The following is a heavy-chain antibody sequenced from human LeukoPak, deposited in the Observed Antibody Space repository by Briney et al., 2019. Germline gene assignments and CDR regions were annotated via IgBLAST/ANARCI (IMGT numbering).Heavy chain of an antibody. J-gene: IGHJ4*02. Sequence: PGGSLRLSCAASGFTFSSYSMNWVRQAPGKGLEWVSYISSSGSTIYYADSVKGRFTISRDNAKNSLYLQMNSLRAEDTAVYYCARDYYDSSGYYPNFDYWGQGTLVTVSS. V-gene: IGHV3-48*04. D-gene: IGHD3-22*01. CDR3: ARDYYDSSGYYPNFDY. CDR2: ISSSGSTI. CDR1: GFTFSSYS.